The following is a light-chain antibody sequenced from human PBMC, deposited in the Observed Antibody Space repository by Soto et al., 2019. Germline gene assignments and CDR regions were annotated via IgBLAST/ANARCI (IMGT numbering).Light chain of an antibody. Sequence: IVMTQSPATLSVSPGESATLSCRASQTVSSHLAWYQQKPGRAPRLLIYETSSQATGFPARFSGSGSETEFTLTISGLQSEDFALYYCQQYHNWPLTFGGGTTLQIK. J-gene: IGKJ4*01. CDR2: ETS. CDR1: QTVSSH. CDR3: QQYHNWPLT. V-gene: IGKV3-15*01.